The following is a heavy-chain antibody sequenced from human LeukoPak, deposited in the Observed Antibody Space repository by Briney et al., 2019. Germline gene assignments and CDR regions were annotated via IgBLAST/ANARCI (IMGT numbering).Heavy chain of an antibody. J-gene: IGHJ4*02. CDR2: INPDGTTT. D-gene: IGHD6-19*01. Sequence: GGSLRLSCAASGFTFSSSAMNWVRQAPGKGLEWVSRINPDGTTTSYADSVKGRFTISRDNAKDTVYLQMNSLRAEDTAVYYCARVSIGWYSFDYWGQGTLVTVSS. CDR3: ARVSIGWYSFDY. CDR1: GFTFSSSA. V-gene: IGHV3-74*01.